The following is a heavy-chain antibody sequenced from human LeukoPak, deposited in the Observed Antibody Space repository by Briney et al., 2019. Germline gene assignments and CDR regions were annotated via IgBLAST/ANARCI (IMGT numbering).Heavy chain of an antibody. CDR3: ASDPARDYYDTSGYFRWVDY. J-gene: IGHJ4*02. D-gene: IGHD3-22*01. Sequence: GGSLRLSCAASGFTFSDYYMSWIRQAPGKGLEWVSYISGSGSTIYYADSVKGRFTISRDNATNSLYLQMNSLRAEDTAVYYCASDPARDYYDTSGYFRWVDYWGQGTLVTVSS. CDR2: ISGSGSTI. CDR1: GFTFSDYY. V-gene: IGHV3-11*01.